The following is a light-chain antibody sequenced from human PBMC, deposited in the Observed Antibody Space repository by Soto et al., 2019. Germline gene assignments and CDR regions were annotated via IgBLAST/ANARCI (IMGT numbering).Light chain of an antibody. Sequence: VFTESPGTLSVSPGERATLSCRASQNVRSSFLAWYQHKPGQAPRLLFYGPSTRAPGIPDRFTGSGSGTYFTLTITNLEPEDFAVYYCQQFGISPLTFGQGTKVDIK. V-gene: IGKV3-20*01. CDR2: GPS. CDR3: QQFGISPLT. CDR1: QNVRSSF. J-gene: IGKJ1*01.